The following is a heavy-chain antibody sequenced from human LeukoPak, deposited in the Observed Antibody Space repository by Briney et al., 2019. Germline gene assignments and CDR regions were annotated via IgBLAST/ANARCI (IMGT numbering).Heavy chain of an antibody. CDR1: DGSISSGYYY. D-gene: IGHD3-3*01. J-gene: IGHJ5*02. V-gene: IGHV4-39*07. CDR3: ARDHLANLASRLFDP. CDR2: IHHSGRT. Sequence: SETLSLTCSVSDGSISSGYYYWGWIRQPPGKGLEWIGSIHHSGRTYYNPSLKSRVTISVDTSKNQFSLKLSSVTAADTAVYYCARDHLANLASRLFDPWGQGTLVTVSS.